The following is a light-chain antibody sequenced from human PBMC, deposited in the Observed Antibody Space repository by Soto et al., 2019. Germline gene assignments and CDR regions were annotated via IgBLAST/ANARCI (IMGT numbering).Light chain of an antibody. CDR1: QSISSY. Sequence: DIQMTQSPSSLSASVGDRVTITCRASQSISSYLNWYQQNPGKAPKLLIYAASSLQSVVPSRFSGSGSGTEFTLTISSLQPEDFATYYCQQSYSTPPTFGQGTKLEIK. J-gene: IGKJ2*01. CDR3: QQSYSTPPT. V-gene: IGKV1-39*01. CDR2: AAS.